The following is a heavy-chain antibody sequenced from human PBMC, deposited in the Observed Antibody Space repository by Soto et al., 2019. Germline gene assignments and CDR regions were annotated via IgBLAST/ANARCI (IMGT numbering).Heavy chain of an antibody. J-gene: IGHJ4*02. V-gene: IGHV4-4*02. D-gene: IGHD3-10*01. CDR3: ARGWGYYGSGSLLLDY. Sequence: SETLSLTCAVSSGSISSSNWWSWVRQPPGKGLEWIGEIYHSGSTNYNPSLKSRVTISVDKSKNQFSLKLSSVTAADTAVYYCARGWGYYGSGSLLLDYWGQGTLVTVSS. CDR2: IYHSGST. CDR1: SGSISSSNW.